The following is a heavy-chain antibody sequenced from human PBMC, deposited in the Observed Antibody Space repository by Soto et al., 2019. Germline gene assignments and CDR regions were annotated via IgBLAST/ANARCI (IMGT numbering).Heavy chain of an antibody. CDR2: IYSGGST. D-gene: IGHD3-22*01. CDR3: ARIYDGVYYYYYYMDV. V-gene: IGHV3-66*01. J-gene: IGHJ6*03. CDR1: GFTVSSNY. Sequence: EVQLVESGGGLVQPGGSLRLSCAASGFTVSSNYMSWVRQAPGKGLEWVSVIYSGGSTYYADSVKGRFTISRDNSKNTLYLQMNRLIAEDTAVYYCARIYDGVYYYYYYMDVWGKGTTVTVSS.